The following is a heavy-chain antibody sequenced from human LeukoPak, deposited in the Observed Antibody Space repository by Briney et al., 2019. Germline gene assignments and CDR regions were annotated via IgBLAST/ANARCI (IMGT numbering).Heavy chain of an antibody. J-gene: IGHJ5*02. Sequence: GGSLRLSCAASGFTFSSYSMNWVRQAPGKGLEWVSSISSSSSYIYYADSAKGRFTISIDNAKNSLYLQMNSLRAEDTAVYYCARPVPSRLGWFDPWGQGTLVTVSS. CDR1: GFTFSSYS. CDR3: ARPVPSRLGWFDP. V-gene: IGHV3-21*01. D-gene: IGHD1-1*01. CDR2: ISSSSSYI.